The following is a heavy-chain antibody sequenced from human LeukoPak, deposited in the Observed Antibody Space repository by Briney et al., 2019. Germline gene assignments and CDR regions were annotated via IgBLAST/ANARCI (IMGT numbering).Heavy chain of an antibody. CDR3: AREVHSGYYFDY. D-gene: IGHD6-25*01. J-gene: IGHJ4*02. V-gene: IGHV4-31*03. CDR2: IYYSGST. Sequence: PSETLSLTCTVSGGSISSGGYYWSWIRQHPGKGLEWIGYIYYSGSTYYNPSLKSRVTISVDTSKNQFSLKLSSVTAADTAVYYCAREVHSGYYFDYWGQGTLVTVSS. CDR1: GGSISSGGYY.